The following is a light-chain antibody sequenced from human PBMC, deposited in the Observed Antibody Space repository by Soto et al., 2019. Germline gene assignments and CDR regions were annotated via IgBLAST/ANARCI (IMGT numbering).Light chain of an antibody. V-gene: IGKV3-20*01. CDR1: QSVTSSY. J-gene: IGKJ3*01. CDR2: VAS. Sequence: EVVLTQSPGTLSLSPGEGATLSCGASQSVTSSYLAWYQQKPGQAPRPLIYVASNRATGVPDRFSGSGSGRDFTLSISRLEAEDFAVYYCQYYGSSPLFTCGPGTKVEI. CDR3: QYYGSSPLFT.